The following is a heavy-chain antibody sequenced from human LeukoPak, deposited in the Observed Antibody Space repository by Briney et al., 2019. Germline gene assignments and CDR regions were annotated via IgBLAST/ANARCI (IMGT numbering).Heavy chain of an antibody. CDR1: GYTFTSYG. Sequence: ASVKVSCKASGYTFTSYGISWVRQAPGQGLEWMGWISAYNGNTNYAQKLRGRVTMTTDTSTSTAYMELRSLRSDDTAVYYCARDDRYCSSTSCYTPFDYWGQGTLVTVSS. D-gene: IGHD2-2*02. J-gene: IGHJ4*02. CDR2: ISAYNGNT. CDR3: ARDDRYCSSTSCYTPFDY. V-gene: IGHV1-18*01.